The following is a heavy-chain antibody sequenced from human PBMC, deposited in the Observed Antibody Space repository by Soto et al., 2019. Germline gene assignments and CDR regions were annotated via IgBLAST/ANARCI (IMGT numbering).Heavy chain of an antibody. Sequence: QVQLQESSPGLVKPSQTLSLTCTVSGGSISSGDYYWSWIRQPPGKGLEWIGYIYYSGSTYYNPSLKSRVTISVDTSKNQFSLKLSSVTAADTAVYYCARVARLMVRGVISWFDPWGQGTLVTVSS. V-gene: IGHV4-30-4*01. CDR2: IYYSGST. CDR3: ARVARLMVRGVISWFDP. J-gene: IGHJ5*02. D-gene: IGHD3-10*01. CDR1: GGSISSGDYY.